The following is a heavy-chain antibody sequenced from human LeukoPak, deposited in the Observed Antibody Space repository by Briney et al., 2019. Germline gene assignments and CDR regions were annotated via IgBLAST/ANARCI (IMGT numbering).Heavy chain of an antibody. J-gene: IGHJ3*02. Sequence: GASVKVSCKASGYTFTGHYMHWVRQAPGQGLEWMGWINPNSGGTNYAQKFQGRVTMTRDTSISTAYMELSRLRSDDTAVYYCARDPPPRRDSYYYDSSGDAFDIWGQGTMVTVSS. D-gene: IGHD3-22*01. V-gene: IGHV1-2*02. CDR3: ARDPPPRRDSYYYDSSGDAFDI. CDR1: GYTFTGHY. CDR2: INPNSGGT.